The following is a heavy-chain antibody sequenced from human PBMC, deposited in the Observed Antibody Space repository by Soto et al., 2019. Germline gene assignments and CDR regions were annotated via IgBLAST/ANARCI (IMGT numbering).Heavy chain of an antibody. V-gene: IGHV4-59*01. CDR1: GGSISSYY. CDR3: ARLAASFYYYMDV. CDR2: IYYSGST. Sequence: PSETLSLTCTVSGGSISSYYWSWIRQPPGKGLEWIGYIYYSGSTNYNPSLKSRATISVDTSKNQFSLKLSSVTAADTAVYYCARLAASFYYYMDVWGKGTTVTVSS. J-gene: IGHJ6*03. D-gene: IGHD6-13*01.